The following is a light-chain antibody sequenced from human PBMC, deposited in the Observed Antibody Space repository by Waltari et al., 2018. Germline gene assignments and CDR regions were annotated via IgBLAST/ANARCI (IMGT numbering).Light chain of an antibody. CDR2: KTS. CDR3: QQYNSSPWT. J-gene: IGKJ1*01. Sequence: DVQMTQSPSTLSAVVGDRVSLTCRASQSVNMWLAWYQQKPGKAPRLLIYKTSTLGSGVPSRFSGSGSGTDFTLTISGLQPDDFATYFCQQYNSSPWTFGQGTKLDI. CDR1: QSVNMW. V-gene: IGKV1-5*03.